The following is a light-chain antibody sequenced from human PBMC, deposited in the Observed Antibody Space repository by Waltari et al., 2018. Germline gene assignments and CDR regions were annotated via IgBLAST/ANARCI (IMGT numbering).Light chain of an antibody. J-gene: IGKJ4*01. CDR3: QERSNWPGGS. CDR1: QSVSTY. Sequence: EIVLTQSPASLSLSPGESASLSCRASQSVSTYLAWYQQKPGQAPRLLIYDASTRATGIPARFVGSGSGTDFTLTITRLEPEDFAVYYCQERSNWPGGSFGGGTKVETK. V-gene: IGKV3-11*01. CDR2: DAS.